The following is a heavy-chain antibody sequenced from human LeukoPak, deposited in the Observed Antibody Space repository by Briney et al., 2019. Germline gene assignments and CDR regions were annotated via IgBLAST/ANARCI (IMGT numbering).Heavy chain of an antibody. D-gene: IGHD6-13*01. Sequence: SSETLSLTCTVSGGSISSYYWSWIRQPAGKGLEWIGRIYTSGSTNYNPSLKSRVTMSVDTSKNQFSLKLSSVTAADTAVYYCARKAGYSSSWYELDAFDIWGQGTMVTVSS. V-gene: IGHV4-4*07. CDR2: IYTSGST. CDR1: GGSISSYY. CDR3: ARKAGYSSSWYELDAFDI. J-gene: IGHJ3*02.